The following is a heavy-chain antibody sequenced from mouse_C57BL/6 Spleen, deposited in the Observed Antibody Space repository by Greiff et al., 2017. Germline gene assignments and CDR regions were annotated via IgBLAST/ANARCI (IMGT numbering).Heavy chain of an antibody. J-gene: IGHJ2*01. CDR1: GYTFTDYY. CDR2: IYPGSGNT. D-gene: IGHD1-1*01. CDR3: AREFTTVVATPFDY. Sequence: QVQLQQSGAELVRPGASVKLSCKASGYTFTDYYINWVKQRPGQGLEWIARIYPGSGNTYYNEKFKGKATLTAEKSSSTAYMQLSSLTSEDSAVYFCAREFTTVVATPFDYWGQGTTLTVSS. V-gene: IGHV1-76*01.